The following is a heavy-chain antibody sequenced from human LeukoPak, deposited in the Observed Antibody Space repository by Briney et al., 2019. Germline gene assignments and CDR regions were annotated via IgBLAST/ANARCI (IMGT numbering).Heavy chain of an antibody. D-gene: IGHD6-13*01. CDR3: ARHYSGYSSSRTYYYYMDV. Sequence: ETLSLTCTVSGGSLNSYYWSWIRQPPGKGLEWMGIIYPGDSDTRYSPSFQGQVTISADKSISTAYLQWSSLKASDTAMYYCARHYSGYSSSRTYYYYMDVWGKGTTVTVSS. CDR2: IYPGDSDT. V-gene: IGHV5-51*01. J-gene: IGHJ6*03. CDR1: GGSLNSYY.